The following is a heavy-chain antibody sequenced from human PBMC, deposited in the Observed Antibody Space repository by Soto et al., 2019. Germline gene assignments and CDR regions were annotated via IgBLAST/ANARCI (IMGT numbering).Heavy chain of an antibody. Sequence: PSETLSLTCTVSGAAFITGRYYWTWIRQPPGKGLEWIGNIYHIGSTNYSPSLKSRITISVDTSKNQFSLKMTSVTAADTAVYYCAKEGRLLPRCGIDYWGQGTLVTVSS. J-gene: IGHJ4*02. V-gene: IGHV4-61*01. CDR2: IYHIGST. CDR1: GAAFITGRYY. CDR3: AKEGRLLPRCGIDY. D-gene: IGHD1-26*01.